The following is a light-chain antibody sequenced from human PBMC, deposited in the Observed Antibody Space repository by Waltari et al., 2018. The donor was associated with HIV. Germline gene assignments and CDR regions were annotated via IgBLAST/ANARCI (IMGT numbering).Light chain of an antibody. CDR2: AAS. CDR3: QQYYAYPRT. CDR1: QDVGTV. J-gene: IGKJ1*01. Sequence: AIRMTQSPSSISASTGDKITVICRASQDVGTVVGWYQQKPGTAPKLLMSAASKLQSGLPSRFSGNGSDTEFTLTINCLQSEDYATYYCQQYYAYPRTFGQGTRV. V-gene: IGKV1-8*01.